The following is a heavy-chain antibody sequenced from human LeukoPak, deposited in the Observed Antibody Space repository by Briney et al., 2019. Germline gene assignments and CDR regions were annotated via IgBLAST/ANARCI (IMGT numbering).Heavy chain of an antibody. J-gene: IGHJ4*02. Sequence: VASVKVSCQVSGYTLTELSMHWVRQAPGKGLEWMGGFDPEDGETIYAQKFQGRVTMTEDTSTDTAYMELSSLRSEDTAVYYCAVTFGGVIVIAFDYWGQGTLVTVSS. CDR3: AVTFGGVIVIAFDY. V-gene: IGHV1-24*01. CDR2: FDPEDGET. CDR1: GYTLTELS. D-gene: IGHD3-16*02.